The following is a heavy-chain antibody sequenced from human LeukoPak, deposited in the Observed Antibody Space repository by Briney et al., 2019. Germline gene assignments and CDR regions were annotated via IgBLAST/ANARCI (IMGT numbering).Heavy chain of an antibody. J-gene: IGHJ5*02. V-gene: IGHV3-7*01. CDR1: GFTFSSYW. CDR3: ARDSFTGEGWFDP. Sequence: GGSLRLSCAASGFTFSSYWMSWVRQAPGKGLEWVANIKQDGSEKYYVDSVKGRFTISRDNTKNSLYLQMNSLRAEDTAVYYCARDSFTGEGWFDPWGQGTLVTVSS. D-gene: IGHD3-10*01. CDR2: IKQDGSEK.